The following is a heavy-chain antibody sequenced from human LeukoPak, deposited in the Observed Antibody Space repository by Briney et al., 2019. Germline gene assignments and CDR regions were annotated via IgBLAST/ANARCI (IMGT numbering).Heavy chain of an antibody. CDR3: PRLSHSGTYYFDY. D-gene: IGHD6-13*01. CDR2: IYPGDSDS. J-gene: IGHJ4*02. Sequence: GESLKISCKGSGYSFTTYWIALVRQMPGKGLEWMGIIYPGDSDSTYSPSFQGQVTISADNSISTAYLQWSSLKASDTAMYYCPRLSHSGTYYFDYWGPGTLVTVSS. CDR1: GYSFTTYW. V-gene: IGHV5-51*01.